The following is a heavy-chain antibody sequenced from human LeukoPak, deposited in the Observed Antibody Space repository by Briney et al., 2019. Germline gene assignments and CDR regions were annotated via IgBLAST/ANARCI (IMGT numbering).Heavy chain of an antibody. Sequence: GGSLRLSCAASGFTFSSYWIHWVRRAPGKGLVWVSRINTDGSSTSYADSVKGRLAISRDNAKKMVYLQMNSLRAEDTAVYYCARDRGSCWGQGTLVTVSS. CDR1: GFTFSSYW. D-gene: IGHD2-15*01. J-gene: IGHJ4*02. CDR2: INTDGSST. CDR3: ARDRGSC. V-gene: IGHV3-74*01.